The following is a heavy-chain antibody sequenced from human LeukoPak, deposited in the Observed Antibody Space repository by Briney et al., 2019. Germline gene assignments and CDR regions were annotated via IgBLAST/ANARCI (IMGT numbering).Heavy chain of an antibody. CDR3: ASAEDIVEVVAATY. V-gene: IGHV3-30*04. Sequence: GGSLRLSCAASGFTFSSYAMHWVRQAPGKGLGWVAVISYDGSNKYYADSVKGRFTISRDNSKNTLYLQMNSMRAEDTAVYYCASAEDIVEVVAATYWGQGTLVTVSS. CDR1: GFTFSSYA. J-gene: IGHJ4*02. D-gene: IGHD2-15*01. CDR2: ISYDGSNK.